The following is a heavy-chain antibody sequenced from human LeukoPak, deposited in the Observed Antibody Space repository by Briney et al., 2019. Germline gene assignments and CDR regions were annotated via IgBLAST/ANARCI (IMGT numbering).Heavy chain of an antibody. J-gene: IGHJ4*02. CDR3: AKSYYYDRYYFDY. CDR2: ISYDGSNK. D-gene: IGHD3-22*01. CDR1: GFTFSSYG. Sequence: GGSLRLSCAASGFTFSSYGMSWVRQAPGKGLEWVAVISYDGSNKYYADSVKGRFTISRDNSKNTLYLQMNSLRAEDTAVYYCAKSYYYDRYYFDYWGQGTLVTVSS. V-gene: IGHV3-30*18.